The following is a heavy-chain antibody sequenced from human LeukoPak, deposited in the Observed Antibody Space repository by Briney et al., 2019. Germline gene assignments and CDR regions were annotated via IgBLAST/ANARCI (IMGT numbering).Heavy chain of an antibody. CDR3: ARDRLTMARGVKTDLVY. CDR2: INPNSGGT. Sequence: ASVKVSCKASGYTFTGYYMHWVRQAPGQELEWMGWINPNSGGTNYAQKFQGRVTMTRDTSISTAYMELSRLRSDDTAVYYCARDRLTMARGVKTDLVYWGQGTLVTVSS. CDR1: GYTFTGYY. V-gene: IGHV1-2*02. D-gene: IGHD3-10*01. J-gene: IGHJ4*02.